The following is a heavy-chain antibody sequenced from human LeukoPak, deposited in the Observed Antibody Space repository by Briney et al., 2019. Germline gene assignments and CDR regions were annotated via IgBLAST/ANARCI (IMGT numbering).Heavy chain of an antibody. CDR1: GYTFTGYY. Sequence: ASVKVSCKASGYTFTGYYMHRVRQAPGQGLEWMGWINPNSGGTNYAQKFQGRVTMTRDTSISTAYMELSRLRSDDTAVYYCASRVSTNDAFDIWGQGTMVTVSS. D-gene: IGHD3-3*02. V-gene: IGHV1-2*02. J-gene: IGHJ3*02. CDR2: INPNSGGT. CDR3: ASRVSTNDAFDI.